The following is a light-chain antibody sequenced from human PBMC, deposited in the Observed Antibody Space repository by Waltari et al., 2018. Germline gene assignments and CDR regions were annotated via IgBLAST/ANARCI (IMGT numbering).Light chain of an antibody. CDR2: GAS. J-gene: IGKJ1*01. Sequence: EIVMTQSPATLSVSPGDRATLSCRASQSVSSNLAWYQQTPGQAPRLLIYGASTRATGIPARFSGSGSGTEFTLTISSLQSEDFAVYYCQQYNNWRGTFGQGTKVEIK. V-gene: IGKV3-15*01. CDR3: QQYNNWRGT. CDR1: QSVSSN.